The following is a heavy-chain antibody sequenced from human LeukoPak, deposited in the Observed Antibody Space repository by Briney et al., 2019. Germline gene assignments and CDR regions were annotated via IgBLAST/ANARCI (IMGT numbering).Heavy chain of an antibody. CDR3: ARDVVGATRPLFDY. CDR1: GGTFSSYA. Sequence: ASVKVSCKASGGTFSSYAISWVRQPPGQGLEWMGWISAYNGNTNYAQKLQGRVTMTTDTSTSTAYMELRSLRSDDTAVYYCARDVVGATRPLFDYWGQGTLVTVSS. D-gene: IGHD1-26*01. J-gene: IGHJ4*02. V-gene: IGHV1-18*01. CDR2: ISAYNGNT.